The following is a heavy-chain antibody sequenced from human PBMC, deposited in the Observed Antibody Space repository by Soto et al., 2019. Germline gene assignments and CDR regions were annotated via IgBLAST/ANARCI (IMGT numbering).Heavy chain of an antibody. J-gene: IGHJ4*02. V-gene: IGHV3-74*01. CDR3: TRDIGGKGAY. D-gene: IGHD3-10*01. CDR1: GFTFSGYW. CDR2: IDEYGSTI. Sequence: GGSLRLSCAASGFTFSGYWMHWVRQFPGKGLLWVSRIDEYGSTINYADSVRGRFTISRDNARNTLYLEMNSLRAEDTALYYCTRDIGGKGAYWGPGTLVTVSS.